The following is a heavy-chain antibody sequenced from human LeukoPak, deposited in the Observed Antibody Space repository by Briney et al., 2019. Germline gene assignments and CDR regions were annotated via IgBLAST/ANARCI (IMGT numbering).Heavy chain of an antibody. CDR1: GYTFSGYY. J-gene: IGHJ4*02. V-gene: IGHV1-18*04. D-gene: IGHD6-6*01. CDR2: ISVDNGNT. CDR3: ARVNEQLDFLTDY. Sequence: GASVKVSCKATGYTFSGYYMHWVRQAPGQGLERMGWISVDNGNTKYAQKVQGRVSMTTDTSTSTAYMELRSLRSDDTAVYYCARVNEQLDFLTDYWGQGTLVTVSS.